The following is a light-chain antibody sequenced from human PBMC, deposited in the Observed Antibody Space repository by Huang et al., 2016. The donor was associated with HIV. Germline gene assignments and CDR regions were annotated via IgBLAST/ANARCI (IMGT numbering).Light chain of an antibody. J-gene: IGKJ1*01. CDR1: RYISTF. CDR3: QKYDSAPRT. CDR2: EAS. V-gene: IGKV1-27*01. Sequence: ITQSPPSLSASIGDRVTLTCRASRYISTFLAWYHQKPGKPPRLLIYEASILHSGVPSRFRGGGSGTNYTLTVIRLQPEDVANYYCQKYDSAPRTCAQGT.